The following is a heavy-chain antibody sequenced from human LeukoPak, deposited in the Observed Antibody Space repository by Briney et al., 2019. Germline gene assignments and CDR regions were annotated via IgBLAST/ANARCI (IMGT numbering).Heavy chain of an antibody. D-gene: IGHD2-21*01. CDR3: TTESRFRLILDY. V-gene: IGHV3-15*01. CDR1: GLIFTNAW. Sequence: GGSLRLSCAASGLIFTNAWMTWVRQAPGKGLEWVGRIKTKTDGGTTDYAAPVKGRFTISRDDSKKMIYLHMNSLKTEDTAMYFCTTESRFRLILDYWGLGTLVTVSS. J-gene: IGHJ4*02. CDR2: IKTKTDGGTT.